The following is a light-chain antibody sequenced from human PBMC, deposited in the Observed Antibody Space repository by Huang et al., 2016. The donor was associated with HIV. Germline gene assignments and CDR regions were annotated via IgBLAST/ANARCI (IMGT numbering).Light chain of an antibody. CDR1: QGISSS. J-gene: IGKJ4*01. V-gene: IGKV1-9*01. CDR3: QQLSSYPRT. CDR2: AAS. Sequence: IQLTQSPSSLSASVGDRVTITCRASQGISSSLAWYQQKPGKGPALLIYAASTLQSGVPSRFLGRGSGTDFTLTISSLQPEDSATYYCQQLSSYPRTFGGGTNVEI.